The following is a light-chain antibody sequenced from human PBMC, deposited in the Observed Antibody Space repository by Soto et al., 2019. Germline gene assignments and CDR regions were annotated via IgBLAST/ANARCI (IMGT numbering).Light chain of an antibody. CDR1: SSNVGAHNY. Sequence: QSALTQPRSVSGSPGQSVTISCTGSSSNVGAHNYVSWYQQYPGKAPKLMIYDVSERPSGVPDRFSGSKSGNTASLTISGLQTEDEADYYCCSYTSSSTLYVFGTGTKLTVL. J-gene: IGLJ1*01. V-gene: IGLV2-11*01. CDR2: DVS. CDR3: CSYTSSSTLYV.